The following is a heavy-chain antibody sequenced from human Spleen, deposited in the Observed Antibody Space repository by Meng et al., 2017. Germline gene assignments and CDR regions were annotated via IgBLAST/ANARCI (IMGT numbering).Heavy chain of an antibody. D-gene: IGHD3-3*02. Sequence: HLQGSGPGLVRPSETLSLTCTVSGGSVSSGDFYWSWIRQPPGKGLEWIGHIYYSGSTNYNPSLKSRVTISIDTSKNQFSLKLSSVTTADTAVYFCARSSFSASPYYFGYWGLGTLVTVSS. V-gene: IGHV4-61*08. CDR2: IYYSGST. CDR1: GGSVSSGDFY. CDR3: ARSSFSASPYYFGY. J-gene: IGHJ4*02.